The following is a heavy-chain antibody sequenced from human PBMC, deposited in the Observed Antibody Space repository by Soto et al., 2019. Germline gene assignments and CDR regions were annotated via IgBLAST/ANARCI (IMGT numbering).Heavy chain of an antibody. CDR1: GFSFSGNW. J-gene: IGHJ4*02. V-gene: IGHV3-7*03. CDR3: ARLRSGWSIDY. D-gene: IGHD6-19*01. CDR2: VNEDGSGK. Sequence: GGSLRLSCTASGFSFSGNWMTWVRQAPGKGLEWVANVNEDGSGKNYVDSVKGRFTISRDNAKNSLYLQVNSLTAADTAVYYCARLRSGWSIDYWGQGALVTVSS.